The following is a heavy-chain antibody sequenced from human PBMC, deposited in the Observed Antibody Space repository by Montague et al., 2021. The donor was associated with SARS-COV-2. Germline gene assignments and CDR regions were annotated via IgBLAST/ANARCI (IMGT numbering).Heavy chain of an antibody. CDR2: IYSSGST. CDR1: GASMCGSY. Sequence: SETLSLTCTVSGASMCGSYWGWVRQPPGKGPEWIGNIYSSGSTHYNPSLKSRVTISVDTSKSQFSLRLTSVTAADTAVYYCVRGGRSSAYAMDYWGQGTLVTVSS. J-gene: IGHJ4*02. CDR3: VRGGRSSAYAMDY. V-gene: IGHV4-59*01. D-gene: IGHD3-22*01.